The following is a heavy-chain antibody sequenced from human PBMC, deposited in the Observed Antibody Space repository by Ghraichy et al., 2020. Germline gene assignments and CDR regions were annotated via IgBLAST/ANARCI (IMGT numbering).Heavy chain of an antibody. Sequence: GESLNISCAASGFTFSSYAMSWVRQAPGKGLEWVSAISGSGGSTYYADSVKGRFTISRDNSKNTLYLQMNSLRAEDTAVYYCAKHTSDSPFVPPSWAYFDYWGQGTLVTVSS. CDR2: ISGSGGST. CDR3: AKHTSDSPFVPPSWAYFDY. J-gene: IGHJ4*02. CDR1: GFTFSSYA. D-gene: IGHD3-16*01. V-gene: IGHV3-23*01.